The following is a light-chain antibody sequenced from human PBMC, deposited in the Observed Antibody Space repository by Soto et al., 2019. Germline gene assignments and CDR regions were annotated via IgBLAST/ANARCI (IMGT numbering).Light chain of an antibody. J-gene: IGKJ2*02. Sequence: DIQMTQSPSTLSASVGDRVTITCRASQSVGSWLAWYQQKPGKAPKYLIYKASILESGVPSRFSGSGYGSELTLTISSLQPDDFATYYCQQYDAYPWTFGQGTKLDFK. CDR1: QSVGSW. V-gene: IGKV1-5*03. CDR2: KAS. CDR3: QQYDAYPWT.